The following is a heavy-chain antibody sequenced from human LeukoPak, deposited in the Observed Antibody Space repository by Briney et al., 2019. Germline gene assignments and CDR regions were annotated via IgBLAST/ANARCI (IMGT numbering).Heavy chain of an antibody. Sequence: PSETLSLTCTVSGGSISSYYWSWIRQPPGKGLEWIGYIYYSGSTNYNPSLKSRVTISVDTSKNQFSLKLSSVTAADTAVYYCAREGGPYCSGGSCRVEALQHWGQGTLVTVSS. CDR3: AREGGPYCSGGSCRVEALQH. V-gene: IGHV4-59*01. D-gene: IGHD2-15*01. CDR2: IYYSGST. CDR1: GGSISSYY. J-gene: IGHJ1*01.